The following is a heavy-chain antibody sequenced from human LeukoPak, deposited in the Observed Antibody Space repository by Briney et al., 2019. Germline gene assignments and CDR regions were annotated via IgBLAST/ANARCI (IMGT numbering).Heavy chain of an antibody. CDR3: ARFCTSTTSCLTFDAFDV. CDR2: INPNSGGT. D-gene: IGHD2-2*01. CDR1: GYTFTGYY. J-gene: IGHJ3*01. Sequence: GASVKVSCKASGYTFTGYYMHWVRQAPGQGLEWMGWINPNSGGTNYAQKFQGWVTMTRDTSISTAYMELTRLRSDDTAVYYCARFCTSTTSCLTFDAFDVWGQGTMVTVSS. V-gene: IGHV1-2*04.